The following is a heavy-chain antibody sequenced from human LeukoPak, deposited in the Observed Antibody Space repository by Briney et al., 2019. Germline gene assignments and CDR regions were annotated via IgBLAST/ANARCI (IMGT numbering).Heavy chain of an antibody. Sequence: PSETLSLTCAVYGGSFSGYYWSWFRQPAEKGLEWIGRIYTSGSTYYNPSLKSRVTISADTSKNQFSLNVSSVTAADTAVYYCARDPQVDTSDYWGQGTLVTVSS. J-gene: IGHJ4*02. CDR2: IYTSGST. D-gene: IGHD1-26*01. CDR1: GGSFSGYY. V-gene: IGHV4-4*07. CDR3: ARDPQVDTSDY.